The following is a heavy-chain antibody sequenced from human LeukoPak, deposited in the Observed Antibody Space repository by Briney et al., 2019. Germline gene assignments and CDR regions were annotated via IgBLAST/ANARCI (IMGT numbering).Heavy chain of an antibody. D-gene: IGHD6-13*01. CDR1: GYTFTGYY. CDR3: ARARGSSWYGVSSWFDP. J-gene: IGHJ5*02. V-gene: IGHV1-2*02. CDR2: INPNGGAT. Sequence: ASVKVSCKASGYTFTGYYMHWVRQGPGQGLEWMRGINPNGGATTYAQTLQGRLTTNRDTTISTAYMELSRLRSDDTAVYYRARARGSSWYGVSSWFDPWGQGTLVTVSS.